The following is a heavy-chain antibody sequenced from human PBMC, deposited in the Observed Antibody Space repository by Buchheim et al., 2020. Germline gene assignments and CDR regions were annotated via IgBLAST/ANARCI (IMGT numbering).Heavy chain of an antibody. D-gene: IGHD6-19*01. CDR1: GGSISSGGYY. J-gene: IGHJ6*02. Sequence: QVQLQESGPGLVKPSQTLSLTCTVSGGSISSGGYYWSWIRQHPGKGLEWIGYIYDSGSTYYNPSLKSRVTISVDTSKNQFSLKLSSVTAADTAVYYCARDQMAGTELPNYYYYYGMDVWGQGTT. V-gene: IGHV4-31*03. CDR3: ARDQMAGTELPNYYYYYGMDV. CDR2: IYDSGST.